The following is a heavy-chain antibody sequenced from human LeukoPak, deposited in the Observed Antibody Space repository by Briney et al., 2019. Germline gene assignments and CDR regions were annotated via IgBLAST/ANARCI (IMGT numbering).Heavy chain of an antibody. D-gene: IGHD3-10*01. Sequence: ASVKVSCKASGYTFTGYYMHWVRQAPGQGLEWMGWINPNSGGTNYAQKFQGRVTMTRDTSISTAYMELSRLRSDDTAVYYCARDPTRGDFNLSTLKDAFDIWGQGTMVTVSS. J-gene: IGHJ3*02. CDR3: ARDPTRGDFNLSTLKDAFDI. V-gene: IGHV1-2*02. CDR2: INPNSGGT. CDR1: GYTFTGYY.